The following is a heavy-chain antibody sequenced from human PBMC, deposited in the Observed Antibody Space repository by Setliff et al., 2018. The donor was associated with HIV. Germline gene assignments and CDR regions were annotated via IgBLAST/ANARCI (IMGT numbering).Heavy chain of an antibody. CDR2: FDPEDDET. J-gene: IGHJ3*02. CDR3: ATSGFYDILTGPTPGVFDI. Sequence: ASVKVSCKVSGYSLTELSIHWVRQAPGEGLEWMGGFDPEDDETVYTEKFQGRVTMTEDTSTDTAYMALSSLRSEDTAMYYCATSGFYDILTGPTPGVFDIWGQGTMVTVSS. V-gene: IGHV1-24*01. CDR1: GYSLTELS. D-gene: IGHD3-9*01.